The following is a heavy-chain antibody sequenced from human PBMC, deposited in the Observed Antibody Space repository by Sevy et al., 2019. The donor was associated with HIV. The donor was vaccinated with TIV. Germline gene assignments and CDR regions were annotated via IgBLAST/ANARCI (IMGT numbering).Heavy chain of an antibody. CDR1: GGSIINMNW. CDR2: IYHGGST. Sequence: SETLSLTCAVSGGSIINMNWSIWVRQPPGKGLEWIGEIYHGGSTNYNPSLKSRVTISTDESKNQFSLKLNSVTAADTAVYYCARGALGTGSGWFDYWGQGTLVTVSS. CDR3: ARGALGTGSGWFDY. J-gene: IGHJ4*02. D-gene: IGHD6-19*01. V-gene: IGHV4-4*02.